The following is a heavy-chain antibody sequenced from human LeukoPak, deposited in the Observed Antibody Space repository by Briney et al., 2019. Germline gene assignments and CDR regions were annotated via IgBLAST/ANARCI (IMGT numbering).Heavy chain of an antibody. CDR1: GGTFSSYA. D-gene: IGHD1-1*01. CDR3: ARGLGTRWFFDY. V-gene: IGHV1-69*13. J-gene: IGHJ4*02. CDR2: IIPVFGTT. Sequence: ASVKVSCKASGGTFSSYALSWVRQAPGQGLEWMGRIIPVFGTTTYAQKFQGRVTITADESPTTAYMELRRLTSEDTAMYYCARGLGTRWFFDYWGQGTLVTVSS.